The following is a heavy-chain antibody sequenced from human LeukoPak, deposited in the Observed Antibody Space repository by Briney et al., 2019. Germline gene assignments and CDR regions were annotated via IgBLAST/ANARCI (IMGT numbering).Heavy chain of an antibody. CDR3: AKVGSGDGFPYLYFDY. V-gene: IGHV3-7*03. D-gene: IGHD5-24*01. Sequence: GGSLRLSCAAAGFRFSRHWMSWVRQVTEKGLECVAKIKEDGSEEHYVDSVKGRFTISRDNAKNSLYLQMNSLRAEDTAVYYCAKVGSGDGFPYLYFDYWGQGTLVTVSS. J-gene: IGHJ4*02. CDR2: IKEDGSEE. CDR1: GFRFSRHW.